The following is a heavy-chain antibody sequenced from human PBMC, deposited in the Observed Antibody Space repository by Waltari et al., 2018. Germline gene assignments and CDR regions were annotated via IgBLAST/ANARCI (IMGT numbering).Heavy chain of an antibody. V-gene: IGHV4-38-2*01. D-gene: IGHD7-27*01. CDR1: GYSISSGYY. CDR3: ARLGTSGDCDY. CDR2: IYHSGST. Sequence: QVQLQESGPGLVKPSETLSLTCAVSGYSISSGYYWGWIRQPPGKGLEWIGSIYHSGSTYYNPSLKSRVTISVDTSKNQFSLKLSSVTAADTAVYYCARLGTSGDCDYWGQGTLVTVSS. J-gene: IGHJ4*02.